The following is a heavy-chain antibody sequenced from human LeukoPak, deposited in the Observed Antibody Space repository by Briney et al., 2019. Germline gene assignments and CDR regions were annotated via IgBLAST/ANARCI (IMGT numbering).Heavy chain of an antibody. V-gene: IGHV1-18*01. CDR1: GYTFTSYG. CDR2: ISAYNGNT. J-gene: IGHJ2*01. CDR3: ARVRYYDFWSGYSDWYFDL. Sequence: HVASVKVSCKASGYTFTSYGISWVRQAPGQGLEWMGWISAYNGNTNYAQKLQGRVTMTTDTSTSTAYMELRSLRSDDTAVYYCARVRYYDFWSGYSDWYFDLWGRGTLVTVSS. D-gene: IGHD3-3*01.